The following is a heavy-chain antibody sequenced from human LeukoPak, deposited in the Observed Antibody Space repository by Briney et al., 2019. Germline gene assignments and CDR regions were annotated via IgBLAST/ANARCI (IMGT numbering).Heavy chain of an antibody. CDR2: IYYSGRT. V-gene: IGHV4-30-4*01. Sequence: SETLSLTCSVSGGSIRSADHYWSWIRQSPGKDLEWIGNIYYSGRTYNNPSLRSRVIISVDTSNNQFSLKLSSVTAADTAVYYCARDRRIVTTGDHYSYYGMDVWGQGTTVTVSS. J-gene: IGHJ6*02. CDR1: GGSIRSADHY. D-gene: IGHD7-27*01. CDR3: ARDRRIVTTGDHYSYYGMDV.